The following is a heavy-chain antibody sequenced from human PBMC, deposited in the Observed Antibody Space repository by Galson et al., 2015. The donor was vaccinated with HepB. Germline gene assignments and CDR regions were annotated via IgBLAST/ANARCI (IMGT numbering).Heavy chain of an antibody. V-gene: IGHV1-8*01. CDR2: MNPNTGST. CDR1: GYTFSTYV. Sequence: SVKVSCKASGYTFSTYVINWVRQATGQGPEWMGWMNPNTGSTGYAQKFQGRVTMTSNTSITTAYMELSSLTSEDTAIFYCAVLAYNFDYWDQGTLVTVSS. CDR3: AVLAYNFDY. J-gene: IGHJ4*02. D-gene: IGHD3-3*02.